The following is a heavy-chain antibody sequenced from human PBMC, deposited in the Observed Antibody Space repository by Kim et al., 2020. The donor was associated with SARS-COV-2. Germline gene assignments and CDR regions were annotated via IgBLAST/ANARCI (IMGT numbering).Heavy chain of an antibody. CDR1: GGTFSSYA. V-gene: IGHV1-69*13. Sequence: SVKVSCKASGGTFSSYAISWVRQAPGQGLEWMGGIIPIFVTANYAQKFQGRVTITADESTSTAYMELSSLRSEDTAVYYCARDEDIVVVPAAMSSYYYYYGMDVWGQGTTVTVSS. CDR2: IIPIFVTA. J-gene: IGHJ6*02. CDR3: ARDEDIVVVPAAMSSYYYYYGMDV. D-gene: IGHD2-2*01.